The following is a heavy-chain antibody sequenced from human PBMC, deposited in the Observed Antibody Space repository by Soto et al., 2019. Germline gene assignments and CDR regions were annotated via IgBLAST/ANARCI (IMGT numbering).Heavy chain of an antibody. J-gene: IGHJ5*02. CDR1: GFTFSSCS. Sequence: GGSLRLSCAASGFTFSSCSMNWVRQAPGKGLEWVSSISPSSGYIYYADSVKGRFTISRDNAKNSLYLQMNSLTAEDTAEYYSXRHLPAILEPGAGGASTWFDPWGLGDLVTVSS. CDR3: XRHLPAILEPGAGGASTWFDP. CDR2: ISPSSGYI. D-gene: IGHD2-2*02. V-gene: IGHV3-21*01.